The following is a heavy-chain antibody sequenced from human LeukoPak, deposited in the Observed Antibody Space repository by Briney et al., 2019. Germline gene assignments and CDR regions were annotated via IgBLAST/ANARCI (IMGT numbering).Heavy chain of an antibody. CDR1: GFTFSSYW. V-gene: IGHV3-7*01. CDR2: IKQDGSEK. D-gene: IGHD1-1*01. CDR3: AKSLSDNYFYYYYMDV. Sequence: GGSLRLSCAASGFTFSSYWMSWVRQAPGKGLEWVANIKQDGSEKYYVDSVKGRFTISRDNAKNSLYLQMNSLRAEDTAVYYCAKSLSDNYFYYYYMDVWGKGTTVTVSS. J-gene: IGHJ6*03.